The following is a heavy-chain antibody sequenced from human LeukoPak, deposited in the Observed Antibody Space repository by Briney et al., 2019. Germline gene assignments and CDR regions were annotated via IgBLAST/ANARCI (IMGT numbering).Heavy chain of an antibody. Sequence: GGSLRLSCAASGFTFSSYSMNCVRQAPGKGLEWVSSISSSSSYIYYADSVKGRFTISRDNAKNSLYLQMNSLRAEDTAVYYCALYDRGHYFDYWGQGTLVTVSS. V-gene: IGHV3-21*01. CDR1: GFTFSSYS. CDR2: ISSSSSYI. CDR3: ALYDRGHYFDY. D-gene: IGHD1-1*01. J-gene: IGHJ4*02.